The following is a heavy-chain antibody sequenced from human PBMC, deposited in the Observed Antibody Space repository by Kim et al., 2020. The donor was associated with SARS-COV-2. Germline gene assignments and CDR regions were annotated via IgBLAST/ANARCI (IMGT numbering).Heavy chain of an antibody. CDR2: IYTSGST. J-gene: IGHJ4*02. Sequence: SETLSLTCTVSGGSISSGSYYWSWIRQPAGKGLEWIGRIYTSGSTNYNPSLKSRVTISVDTSKNQFSLKLSSVTAADTAVYYCARGYSSGFTPFDYWGQGTLVTVSS. CDR1: GGSISSGSYY. D-gene: IGHD6-19*01. V-gene: IGHV4-61*02. CDR3: ARGYSSGFTPFDY.